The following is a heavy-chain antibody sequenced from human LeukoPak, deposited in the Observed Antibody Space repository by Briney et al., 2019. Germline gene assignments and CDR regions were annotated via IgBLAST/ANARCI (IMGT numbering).Heavy chain of an antibody. D-gene: IGHD6-13*01. V-gene: IGHV3-23*01. Sequence: GGSLRLSCAASGITSGSNAMSWVRQAPGKGLEWVAAISGSGVSTFYADSVKGRFTFSRDISKNTLYLQMNGLRTEDTAMYYCARDAPQVPAAGVLASWGQGTLVTVSS. J-gene: IGHJ5*02. CDR1: GITSGSNA. CDR2: ISGSGVST. CDR3: ARDAPQVPAAGVLAS.